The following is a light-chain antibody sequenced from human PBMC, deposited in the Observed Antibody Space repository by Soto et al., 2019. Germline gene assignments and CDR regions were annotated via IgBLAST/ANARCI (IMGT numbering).Light chain of an antibody. CDR1: QSVSSN. CDR2: VAS. Sequence: EIVMTQSPATLSVSPGERATLSCRASQSVSSNLAWYQQKPGQAPRLLMYVASTRATGIPARFSGSGSGTEFTLTISSLQSEDFAGYYCQQYNNWPPWTVGQGPKVEIK. J-gene: IGKJ1*01. V-gene: IGKV3-15*01. CDR3: QQYNNWPPWT.